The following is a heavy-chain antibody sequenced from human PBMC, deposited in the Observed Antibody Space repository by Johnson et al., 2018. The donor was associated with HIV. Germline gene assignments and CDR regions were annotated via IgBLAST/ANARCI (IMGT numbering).Heavy chain of an antibody. CDR1: GFTFSSYG. D-gene: IGHD3-16*01. V-gene: IGHV3-30*02. CDR2: IRYDGSNK. CDR3: AKDFVAFWGRPADAFDI. J-gene: IGHJ3*02. Sequence: QVQLVESGGGVVQPGGSLRLSCAASGFTFSSYGMHWVRQAPGKGLEWVAFIRYDGSNKYYADSVKGRFTIPRDNSKNTLYLQMNSLRVEDTAVYYCAKDFVAFWGRPADAFDIWGQGTMVTVSS.